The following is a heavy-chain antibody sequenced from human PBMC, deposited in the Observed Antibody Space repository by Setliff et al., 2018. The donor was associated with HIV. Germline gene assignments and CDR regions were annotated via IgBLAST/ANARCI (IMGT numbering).Heavy chain of an antibody. V-gene: IGHV4-59*08. CDR1: GGSISSYY. D-gene: IGHD3-22*01. CDR2: IYYSGST. J-gene: IGHJ4*02. Sequence: TLSLTCKVSGGSISSYYWSWIRQPPGKGLEWIGYIYYSGSTNYNPSLRSRVTISVDTSKNLFSLKLSSVTAADTAVYYCARGGSWLKFDNWGQGTLVTVSS. CDR3: ARGGSWLKFDN.